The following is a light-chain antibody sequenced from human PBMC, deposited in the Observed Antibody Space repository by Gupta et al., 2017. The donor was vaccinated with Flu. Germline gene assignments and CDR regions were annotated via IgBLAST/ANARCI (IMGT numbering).Light chain of an antibody. CDR2: QDS. CDR3: QAWDRSTGV. CDR1: RSGSKH. J-gene: IGLJ3*02. Sequence: SYELTQPPSVSVSPGQTAGIPCPGDRSGSKHVSWYQQKPGQSPVLVIHQDSRRPSGIAERFSGSNSANTATLTISGTQAMDEADYYCQAWDRSTGVFGGGTKLTVL. V-gene: IGLV3-1*01.